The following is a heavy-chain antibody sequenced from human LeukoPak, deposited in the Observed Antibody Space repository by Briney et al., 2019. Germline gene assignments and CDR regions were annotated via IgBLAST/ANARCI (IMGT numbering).Heavy chain of an antibody. Sequence: PGGSLRLSCAASGVIFRDAYMTWVPHTPGKGREGGGRIESTSDAGTADYAAPVKGRLIISRADSESTLYPQMNSLKIEDTGIYYCLVQYFFDYWGQGTPVTVSS. J-gene: IGHJ4*02. CDR1: GVIFRDAY. D-gene: IGHD6-13*01. CDR3: LVQYFFDY. CDR2: IESTSDAGTA. V-gene: IGHV3-15*04.